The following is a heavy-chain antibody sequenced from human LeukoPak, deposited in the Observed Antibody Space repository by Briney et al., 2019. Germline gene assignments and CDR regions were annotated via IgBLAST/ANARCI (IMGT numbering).Heavy chain of an antibody. Sequence: GGSLRLSCAASGFTFRSYSMNWVRQAPGKGLEWVSYISSSSTTIFYADSVKGRFSISRDNSKNTLYLQMNSLRAEDTAVYYCARFALKTPPTDWGQGTLVTVSS. CDR1: GFTFRSYS. J-gene: IGHJ4*02. CDR3: ARFALKTPPTD. CDR2: ISSSSTTI. V-gene: IGHV3-48*01.